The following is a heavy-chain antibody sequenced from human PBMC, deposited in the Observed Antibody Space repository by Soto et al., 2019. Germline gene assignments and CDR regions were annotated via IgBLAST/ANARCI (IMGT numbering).Heavy chain of an antibody. D-gene: IGHD1-26*01. CDR2: TTSDGARI. J-gene: IGHJ4*02. CDR1: GFAFNTYG. CDR3: ARKNPGREWELPDY. V-gene: IGHV3-30*03. Sequence: QVQLVESGGGVVQPGRSLRLSCAASGFAFNTYGMHWVRQAPGKGLEWVAVTTSDGARINYADSVKGRFTISRDNSRTTLYLQMNGLRIDDTAVYYCARKNPGREWELPDYWGQGTLITVSS.